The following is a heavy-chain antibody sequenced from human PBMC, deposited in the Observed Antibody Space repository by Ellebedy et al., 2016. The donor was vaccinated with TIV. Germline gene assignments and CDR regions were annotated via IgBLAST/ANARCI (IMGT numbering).Heavy chain of an antibody. V-gene: IGHV3-33*08. J-gene: IGHJ4*02. D-gene: IGHD2-21*01. CDR2: IWYDGSEK. Sequence: GGSLRLSCVISGFTFSDQYMDWVRQAPGKGLEWVAFIWYDGSEKYHADSVKGRFTISRDQYRKTLYLQMNSLRVDDTAVYYCARDHPSAYYEYWGQGTLVTVSS. CDR3: ARDHPSAYYEY. CDR1: GFTFSDQY.